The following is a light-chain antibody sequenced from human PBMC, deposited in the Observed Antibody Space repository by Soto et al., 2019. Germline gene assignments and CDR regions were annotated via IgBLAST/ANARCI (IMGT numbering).Light chain of an antibody. J-gene: IGKJ1*01. CDR2: AAS. CDR1: QGISSY. Sequence: AIRMSQSPSSLSASTGDRVTITCRASQGISSYLAWYQQKPGKAPKLLIYAASTLQSGVPSRFSGSGSGTDFTLTISSLEPEYFSVDNGQPGIYSLSLWTVVQGT. CDR3: QPGIYSLSLWT. V-gene: IGKV1-8*01.